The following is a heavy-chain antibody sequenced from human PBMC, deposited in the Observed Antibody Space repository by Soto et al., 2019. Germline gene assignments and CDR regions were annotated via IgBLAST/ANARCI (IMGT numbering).Heavy chain of an antibody. CDR1: GGTFSSYA. CDR2: IIPIFGTA. V-gene: IGHV1-69*01. Sequence: QVQLVQSGAEVKKPGSSVKVSCKASGGTFSSYAISWVRQAPGQGLEWMGGIIPIFGTANYAQKFQGRVTITADESTSTAYMELSSLRSEDTAVYYCARDRGYYDSSGYYPFYYYGMDVWGQGTTVTVSS. J-gene: IGHJ6*02. D-gene: IGHD3-22*01. CDR3: ARDRGYYDSSGYYPFYYYGMDV.